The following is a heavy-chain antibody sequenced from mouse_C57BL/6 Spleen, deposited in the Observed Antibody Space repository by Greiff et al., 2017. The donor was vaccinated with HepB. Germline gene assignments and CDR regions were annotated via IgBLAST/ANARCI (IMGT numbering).Heavy chain of an antibody. D-gene: IGHD1-1*01. CDR3: TRPPRITTVVATDYFDY. Sequence: QVQLKESGAELARPGASVKLSCKASGYTFTSSGISWVKQRTGQGLEWIGELYPRSGNTYYNEKFKGKATLTADKSSSTAYMELRSLTSEDSAVYFCTRPPRITTVVATDYFDYWGQGTTLTVSS. J-gene: IGHJ2*01. CDR2: LYPRSGNT. V-gene: IGHV1-81*01. CDR1: GYTFTSSG.